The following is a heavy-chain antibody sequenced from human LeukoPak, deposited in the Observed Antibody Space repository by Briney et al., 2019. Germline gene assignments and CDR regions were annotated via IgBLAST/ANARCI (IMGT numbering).Heavy chain of an antibody. D-gene: IGHD6-6*01. CDR1: GFTFSSYW. J-gene: IGHJ4*02. CDR2: ISYDGSNK. CDR3: ARALYSSSSLEAAFFDY. V-gene: IGHV3-30-3*01. Sequence: GGSLRLSCVASGFTFSSYWMHWVRQAPGKGLEWVAVISYDGSNKYYADSVKGRFTISRDNSKNTLYLQMNSLRAEDTAVYYCARALYSSSSLEAAFFDYWGQGTLVTVSS.